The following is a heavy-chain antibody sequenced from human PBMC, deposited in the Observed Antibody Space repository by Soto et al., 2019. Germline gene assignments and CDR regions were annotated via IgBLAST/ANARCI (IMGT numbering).Heavy chain of an antibody. CDR3: TRDPNGDHIGAFDF. CDR2: ISGSGGVT. Sequence: EVQVVESGGGLVQPGGSLRLSCATSKFTFSAYAMNWVRQAPGEGLEWVSSISGSGGVTSYADSVKGRFSISRDNSKNTLYLRMNSLRVEDTAVYYCTRDPNGDHIGAFDFWGQWIVVTVSS. D-gene: IGHD4-17*01. J-gene: IGHJ3*01. V-gene: IGHV3-23*04. CDR1: KFTFSAYA.